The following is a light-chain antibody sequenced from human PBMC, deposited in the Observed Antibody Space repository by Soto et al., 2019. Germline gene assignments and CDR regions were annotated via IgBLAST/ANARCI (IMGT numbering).Light chain of an antibody. CDR3: CSDAGRSPYV. J-gene: IGLJ1*01. V-gene: IGLV2-23*02. CDR2: EVT. Sequence: QSVLTQPASVSGSPGQSITISCTRTNSDVGSFNFVSWYQQHPGKAPKVMIYEVTKRPSGVSDRFSGSKSGDTASLTISGLQAEDEADYYCCSDAGRSPYVFGHGTKATVL. CDR1: NSDVGSFNF.